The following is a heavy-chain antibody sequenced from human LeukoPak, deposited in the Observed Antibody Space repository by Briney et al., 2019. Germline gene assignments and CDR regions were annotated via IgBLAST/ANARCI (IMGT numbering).Heavy chain of an antibody. V-gene: IGHV5-10-1*01. CDR1: GNSFTSFW. D-gene: IGHD3-10*01. CDR2: IEPSDSYT. Sequence: GESLKIPRKGFGNSFTSFWNGWVRQMPGKGLGWVGRIEPSDSYTNLSTSFQGHVTISADKSISTASLKWSSLKASDTAMYYCARHSGGSGSYYNLPFDYWGQGTLVTVSS. CDR3: ARHSGGSGSYYNLPFDY. J-gene: IGHJ4*02.